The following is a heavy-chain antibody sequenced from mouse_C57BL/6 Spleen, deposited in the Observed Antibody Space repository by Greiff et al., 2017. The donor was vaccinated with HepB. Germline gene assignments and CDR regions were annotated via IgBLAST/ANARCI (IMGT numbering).Heavy chain of an antibody. V-gene: IGHV1-82*01. Sequence: QVQLQQSGPELVKPGASVKISCKASGYAFSSSWMNWVKQRPGKGLEWIGRIYPGDGDTNYNGKFKGKATLTADKSSSTAYMQLSSLTSEDSAVYFCAREGGLRGYAMDYWGQGTSVTVSS. CDR1: GYAFSSSW. CDR3: AREGGLRGYAMDY. J-gene: IGHJ4*01. CDR2: IYPGDGDT. D-gene: IGHD2-4*01.